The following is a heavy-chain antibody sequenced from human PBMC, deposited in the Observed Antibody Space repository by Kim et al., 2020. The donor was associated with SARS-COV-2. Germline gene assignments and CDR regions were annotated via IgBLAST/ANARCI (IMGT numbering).Heavy chain of an antibody. CDR2: ISSSSSYT. CDR3: ARDGLRWLEPPFDY. V-gene: IGHV3-21*04. Sequence: GGSLRLSCAASGFTFSSYSMNWVRQAPGKGLEWVSSISSSSSYTYYADSVKGRFTISRDNAKNSLYLPMNSLRAEDTAVYYCARDGLRWLEPPFDYWGQGALVAGSS. D-gene: IGHD5-12*01. J-gene: IGHJ4*02. CDR1: GFTFSSYS.